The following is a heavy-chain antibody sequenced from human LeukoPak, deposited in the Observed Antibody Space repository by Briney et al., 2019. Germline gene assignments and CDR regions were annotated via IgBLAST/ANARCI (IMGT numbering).Heavy chain of an antibody. CDR1: GYTFTGYY. CDR3: ARGHYGGNPYYFDY. CDR2: INPNSGGT. Sequence: ASVKVSCKASGYTFTGYYMHWVRQAPGQGLEWMGRINPNSGGTNYAQKFQGRVTMTRDTSISTAYMELSRLGSDDTAVYYCARGHYGGNPYYFDYWGQGTLVTVSS. V-gene: IGHV1-2*06. J-gene: IGHJ4*02. D-gene: IGHD4/OR15-4a*01.